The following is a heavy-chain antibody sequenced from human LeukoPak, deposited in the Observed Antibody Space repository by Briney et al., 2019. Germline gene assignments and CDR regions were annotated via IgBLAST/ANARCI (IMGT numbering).Heavy chain of an antibody. CDR1: GFTFNSYE. D-gene: IGHD5-24*01. V-gene: IGHV3-48*03. Sequence: PGGSLRLSCAASGFTFNSYEMNWVRQAPGKGLEWISYISSSGSSKYYADSVRGRFTISRDNAKNSLLLEMNSLRAEDTAVYHCARESREMATLIDYWGQGTLVTVSS. CDR2: ISSSGSSK. CDR3: ARESREMATLIDY. J-gene: IGHJ4*02.